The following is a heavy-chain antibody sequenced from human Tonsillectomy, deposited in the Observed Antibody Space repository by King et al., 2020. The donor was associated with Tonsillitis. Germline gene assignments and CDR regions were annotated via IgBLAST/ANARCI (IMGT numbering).Heavy chain of an antibody. V-gene: IGHV3-30*03. Sequence: VQLVESGGGVVQPGRSLRISCATSGFIFSSYGMHWVRQAPGKGLEWVAAISYDGSKKYYEDSVKGRFTISRDNSQRTLYLQLSSLRVEDTAVYYCAWATARGQWLLGDAFEKWGQGTVVTVSS. D-gene: IGHD6-19*01. CDR1: GFIFSSYG. CDR3: AWATARGQWLLGDAFEK. J-gene: IGHJ3*02. CDR2: ISYDGSKK.